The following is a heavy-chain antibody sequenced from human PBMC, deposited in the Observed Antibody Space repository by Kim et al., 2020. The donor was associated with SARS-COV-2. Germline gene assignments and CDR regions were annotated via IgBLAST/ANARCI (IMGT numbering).Heavy chain of an antibody. D-gene: IGHD5-18*01. Sequence: GGSLRLSCAASGFTFSSYAMHWVRQAPGKGLEWVAVISYDGSNKYYADSVKGRFTISRDNSKNTLYLQMNSLRAEDTAVYYCARSREWIQLWLPVGPGM. V-gene: IGHV3-30*04. CDR1: GFTFSSYA. CDR3: ARSREWIQLWLPVGPGM. J-gene: IGHJ6*01. CDR2: ISYDGSNK.